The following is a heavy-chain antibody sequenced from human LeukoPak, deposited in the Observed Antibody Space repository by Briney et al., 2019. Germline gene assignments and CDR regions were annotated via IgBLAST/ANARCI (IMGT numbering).Heavy chain of an antibody. Sequence: GGSLRLSCAASGFTVSSYWMSWVRQAPGKGLEWVANIKQDGSEKYYVDSVKGRFTISRDNAKNSLYLQMNSLRSEDTAVYYCARGRVPAAIVDFDYWGQGTLVTVSS. CDR1: GFTVSSYW. J-gene: IGHJ4*02. CDR2: IKQDGSEK. D-gene: IGHD2-2*01. V-gene: IGHV3-7*03. CDR3: ARGRVPAAIVDFDY.